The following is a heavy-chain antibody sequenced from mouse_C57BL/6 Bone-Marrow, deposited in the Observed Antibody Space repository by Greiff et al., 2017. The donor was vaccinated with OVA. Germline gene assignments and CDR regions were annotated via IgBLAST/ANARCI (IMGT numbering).Heavy chain of an antibody. CDR2: IYPRSGNT. V-gene: IGHV1-81*01. CDR1: GYTFTSYA. Sequence: VQLQQSGAELARPGASGRGAWKASGYTFTSYALSWLKQRTGQGLEWIGEIYPRSGNTYYNEKFKGKATLTADKSSSTAYMELRSLTSEDSAVYFCARYYYEGYYAMDYWGQGTSVTVSS. CDR3: ARYYYEGYYAMDY. J-gene: IGHJ4*01. D-gene: IGHD1-1*01.